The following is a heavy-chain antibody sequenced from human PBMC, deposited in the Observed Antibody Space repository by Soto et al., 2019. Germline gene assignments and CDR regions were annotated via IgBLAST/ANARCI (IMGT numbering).Heavy chain of an antibody. D-gene: IGHD3-22*01. J-gene: IGHJ4*02. V-gene: IGHV3-66*01. CDR2: IYTGGNT. CDR3: ARDGPYYDTSGYFDY. CDR1: GFTVSSNY. Sequence: GGSLILSCAASGFTVSSNYMSWVRQAPGKGLEWVSVIYTGGNTYYADSVKGRFTISRDNSKNTLCLQMNSLRAEDTAVYYCARDGPYYDTSGYFDYWGQGTLVTVSS.